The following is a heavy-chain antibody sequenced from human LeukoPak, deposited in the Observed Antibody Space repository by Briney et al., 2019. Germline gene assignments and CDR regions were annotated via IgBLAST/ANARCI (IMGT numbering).Heavy chain of an antibody. CDR2: INHSGST. V-gene: IGHV4-34*01. J-gene: IGHJ4*02. CDR3: ARGVTVVPFDY. Sequence: SETLSLTCAVYGGSFSGYYWSWIRQPPGKGLEWIGEINHSGSTNYNPSLKSRVTISVDTSKNQFSLKLSSVTAADTAVYYCARGVTVVPFDYWGQGTLVTVSS. CDR1: GGSFSGYY. D-gene: IGHD4-23*01.